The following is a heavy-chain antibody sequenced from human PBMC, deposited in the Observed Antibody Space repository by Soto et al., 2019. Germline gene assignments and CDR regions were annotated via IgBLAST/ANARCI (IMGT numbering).Heavy chain of an antibody. CDR2: IISIFGTA. CDR1: GGTFSSYA. V-gene: IGHV1-69*06. D-gene: IGHD3-22*01. Sequence: QVQLVQSGAEVKKPGSSVKVSCKASGGTFSSYAISWVRQAPGQGLEWMGGIISIFGTANYAQKFQGRVTITADKSTSTAYMELSSLRSEDTAVYYCARGWRTYYYDSSGYSTWGQGTLVTVSS. J-gene: IGHJ5*02. CDR3: ARGWRTYYYDSSGYST.